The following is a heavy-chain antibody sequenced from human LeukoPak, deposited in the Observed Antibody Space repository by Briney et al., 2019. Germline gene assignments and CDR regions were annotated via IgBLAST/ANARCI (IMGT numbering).Heavy chain of an antibody. CDR2: MNPNSGNT. D-gene: IGHD2-15*01. J-gene: IGHJ4*02. Sequence: ASVKVSCKASGYTFTSYDINWVRQATGQGLEWMGWMNPNSGNTGYAQKFQGRVTMTRNTSISTAYMELSSLRSEDAAVYYCARGAPGSYCSGGSCPYFDYWGQGTLVSVSS. V-gene: IGHV1-8*01. CDR1: GYTFTSYD. CDR3: ARGAPGSYCSGGSCPYFDY.